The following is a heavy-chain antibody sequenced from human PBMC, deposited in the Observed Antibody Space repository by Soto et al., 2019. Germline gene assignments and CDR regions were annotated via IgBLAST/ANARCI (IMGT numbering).Heavy chain of an antibody. D-gene: IGHD2-8*01. CDR2: INAGNGNT. CDR3: ARDRYCTNGVCSWFDP. CDR1: GYTFTSYA. J-gene: IGHJ5*02. Sequence: GASVKVSCKASGYTFTSYAMHRVRQAPGQRLEWMGWINAGNGNTKYSQKFQGRVTITRDTSASTAYMELSSLRSEDTAVYCCARDRYCTNGVCSWFDPWGQGTLVTVSS. V-gene: IGHV1-3*01.